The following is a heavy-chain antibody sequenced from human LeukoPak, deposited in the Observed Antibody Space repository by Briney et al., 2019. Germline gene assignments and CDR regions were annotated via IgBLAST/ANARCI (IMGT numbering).Heavy chain of an antibody. V-gene: IGHV3-7*01. CDR3: ARVEAWELQRVFDN. CDR1: GFTFRDYW. CDR2: INRDGNDK. J-gene: IGHJ4*02. Sequence: PGGSLRLSCAASGFTFRDYWMTWVRQVPGRGLQWVANINRDGNDKYYVDSVEGRFTISRDNAKRSLYLQLDYLRGEDTAIYYCARVEAWELQRVFDNWGQGTLVTVSS. D-gene: IGHD1-26*01.